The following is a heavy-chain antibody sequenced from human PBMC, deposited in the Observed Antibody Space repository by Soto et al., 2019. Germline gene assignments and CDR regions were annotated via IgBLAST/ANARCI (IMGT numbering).Heavy chain of an antibody. CDR2: ISGSGGST. CDR3: AKDTSHYDRSGPAVVPYWYFDL. V-gene: IGHV3-23*01. Sequence: EVQLLESGGGLVQPGGSLRLSCAASGFTFSSYAMSWVRQAPGKGLELVSAISGSGGSTYYADSVKGRFTISRDNSKNTLYLKMNSLRAEDPAVYYCAKDTSHYDRSGPAVVPYWYFDLWGRGTLVTVSS. J-gene: IGHJ2*01. D-gene: IGHD3-22*01. CDR1: GFTFSSYA.